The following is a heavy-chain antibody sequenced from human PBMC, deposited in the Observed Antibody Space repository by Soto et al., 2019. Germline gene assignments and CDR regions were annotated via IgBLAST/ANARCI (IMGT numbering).Heavy chain of an antibody. D-gene: IGHD3-22*01. CDR3: ARADNGYYYTFDY. CDR1: GYTFSGYY. Sequence: ASVKVSCKASGYTFSGYYMHWVRQAPGQGLEWMGWINPSSGDTKYAQKFQGRVTMTRDTSISTAYMELSRLRSDDTAVYYCARADNGYYYTFDYWGQGALVTVSS. J-gene: IGHJ4*02. CDR2: INPSSGDT. V-gene: IGHV1-2*02.